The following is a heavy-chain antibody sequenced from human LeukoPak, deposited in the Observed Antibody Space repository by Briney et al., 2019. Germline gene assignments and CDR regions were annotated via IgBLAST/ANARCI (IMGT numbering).Heavy chain of an antibody. Sequence: PGGSLRLSCAASEFTFSSYAMQWVRQAPGKGLEWVSGISASGGSTYYADSVKGRFTISRDNSKNTLYLQMNSLRAEDTAIYYCAKYVSAKGPPYGLDVWGQGTTVTVS. D-gene: IGHD2/OR15-2a*01. CDR2: ISASGGST. CDR3: AKYVSAKGPPYGLDV. CDR1: EFTFSSYA. J-gene: IGHJ6*02. V-gene: IGHV3-23*01.